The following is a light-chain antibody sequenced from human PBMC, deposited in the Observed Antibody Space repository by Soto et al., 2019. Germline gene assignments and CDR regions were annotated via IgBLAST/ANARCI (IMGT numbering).Light chain of an antibody. CDR3: QHYVSSPLYT. CDR1: QSVSSNY. V-gene: IGKV3-20*01. J-gene: IGKJ2*01. Sequence: EIVLTQSPGALSLSPGERATLSCRASQSVSSNYLAWYQQKPGQAPRLLIYGASSRATGIPDRFSGSGSGTDFTLTISRLEPEDFAVYYCQHYVSSPLYTFGQGTKLEIK. CDR2: GAS.